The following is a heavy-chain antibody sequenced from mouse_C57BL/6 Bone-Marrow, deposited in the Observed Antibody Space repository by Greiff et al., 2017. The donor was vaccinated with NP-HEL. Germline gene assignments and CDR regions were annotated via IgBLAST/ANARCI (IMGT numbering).Heavy chain of an antibody. CDR2: INSDGGST. J-gene: IGHJ1*03. D-gene: IGHD1-1*01. V-gene: IGHV5-2*01. Sequence: EVKVVESGGGLVQPGESLKLSCESNEYEFPSHDMSWVRKTPEKRLELVAAINSDGGSTYYPDTMERRFIISRDNTKKTLYLQMSSLRSEDTALYYCARVHYGSSYLWYFDVWGTGTTVTVSS. CDR1: EYEFPSHD. CDR3: ARVHYGSSYLWYFDV.